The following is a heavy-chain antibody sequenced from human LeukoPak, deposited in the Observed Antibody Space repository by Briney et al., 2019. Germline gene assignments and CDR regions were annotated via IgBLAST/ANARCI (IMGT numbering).Heavy chain of an antibody. CDR2: IIPIFGTA. D-gene: IGHD1-7*01. CDR1: GGAFTSYA. V-gene: IGHV1-69*01. CDR3: ARDRRTGTTIGWFDP. Sequence: SVKVSCTGSGGAFTSYAISWVRQAPGQGLEWMGGIIPIFGTANYAQKFQGRVTITADESTSTAYMELSSLRSEDTAVYYCARDRRTGTTIGWFDPWGQGTLVTVSS. J-gene: IGHJ5*02.